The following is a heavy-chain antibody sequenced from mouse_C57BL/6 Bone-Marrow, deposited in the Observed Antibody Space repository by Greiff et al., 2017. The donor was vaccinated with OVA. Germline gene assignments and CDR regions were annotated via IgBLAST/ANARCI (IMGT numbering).Heavy chain of an antibody. V-gene: IGHV1-55*01. D-gene: IGHD1-1*01. CDR1: GFTFTSYW. CDR3: ARSGSSYAMDY. Sequence: VQLQQPGAELVKPGASVKMSCKASGFTFTSYWITWVKQRPGQGLEWIGDIYPGSGSTNYNEKFKSKATLTVDTSSSTAYMQLSSLTSEDSAVYYCARSGSSYAMDYWGQGTSVTVSS. CDR2: IYPGSGST. J-gene: IGHJ4*01.